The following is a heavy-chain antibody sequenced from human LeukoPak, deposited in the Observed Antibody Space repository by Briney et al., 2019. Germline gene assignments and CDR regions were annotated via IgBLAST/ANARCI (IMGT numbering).Heavy chain of an antibody. D-gene: IGHD6-19*01. CDR1: GFTFDDYA. V-gene: IGHV3-43*02. CDR2: ISGDGGST. Sequence: GGSLRFSCAASGFTFDDYAMHWVRQAPGKGLEWVSLISGDGGSTYYADSVKGRFTISRDNSKNSLYLQMNSLRTEDTALYYCAKDRSSGWQFDYWGQGTLVTVSS. CDR3: AKDRSSGWQFDY. J-gene: IGHJ4*02.